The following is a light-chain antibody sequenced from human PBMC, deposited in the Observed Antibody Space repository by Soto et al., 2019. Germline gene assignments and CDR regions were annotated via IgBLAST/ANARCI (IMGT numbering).Light chain of an antibody. J-gene: IGKJ4*01. CDR1: QDISNY. Sequence: DIQMTQSPSSLSASLGDRATITCQASQDISNYLNWYQQKPGKAPKLLIFDASNLERGVPSRFSGSGSRTHVSLTINNMQPEDVGTYFCQHYDNLPLTFGGGTKV. V-gene: IGKV1-33*01. CDR3: QHYDNLPLT. CDR2: DAS.